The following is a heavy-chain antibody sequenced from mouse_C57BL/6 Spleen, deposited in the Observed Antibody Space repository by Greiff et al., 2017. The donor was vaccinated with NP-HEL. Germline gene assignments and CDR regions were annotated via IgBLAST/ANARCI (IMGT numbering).Heavy chain of an antibody. V-gene: IGHV14-2*01. J-gene: IGHJ2*01. D-gene: IGHD2-4*01. CDR3: ARGDYDGRLDY. Sequence: VQLQQSGAELVKPGASVKLSCTASGFNIKDYYMHWVKQRPEQGLEWIGRIDPEDGDTKYASKFQGTATITADTSSNTAYLQLSSLTSEDTAVYYCARGDYDGRLDYWGQGTTLTVSS. CDR1: GFNIKDYY. CDR2: IDPEDGDT.